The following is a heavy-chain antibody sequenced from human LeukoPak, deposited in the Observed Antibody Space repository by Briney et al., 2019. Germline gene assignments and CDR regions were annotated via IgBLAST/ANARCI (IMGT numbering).Heavy chain of an antibody. CDR2: IKQDGSEK. CDR3: ARLWRLALDY. J-gene: IGHJ4*02. Sequence: GGSLRLSCAASEFTFSSYAMTWVRQAQGKGLEWVANIKQDGSEKYYEDSVKGRFTVSRDNAKNSLYLQMNSLRAEDTAVYYCARLWRLALDYWGQGTLVTVSS. D-gene: IGHD6-19*01. CDR1: EFTFSSYA. V-gene: IGHV3-7*05.